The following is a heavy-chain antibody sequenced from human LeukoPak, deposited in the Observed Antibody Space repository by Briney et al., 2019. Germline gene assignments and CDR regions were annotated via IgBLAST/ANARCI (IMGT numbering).Heavy chain of an antibody. Sequence: GGSLRLSCVAPGFSFSDFYMRWIRQAPGKGLERVSYISSSSDYINYVDSVKDRFTISRDNAKNSLYLQINSLRAGGAAVYYCARPLWPYDAFDIWGQGTMVTVSS. CDR2: ISSSSDYI. V-gene: IGHV3-11*06. CDR1: GFSFSDFY. J-gene: IGHJ3*02. CDR3: ARPLWPYDAFDI. D-gene: IGHD3-16*01.